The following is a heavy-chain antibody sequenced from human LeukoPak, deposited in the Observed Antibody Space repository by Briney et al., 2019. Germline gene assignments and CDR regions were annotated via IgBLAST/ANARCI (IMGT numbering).Heavy chain of an antibody. CDR3: ARAVLGRFQCYYGMDV. CDR1: GYTFTSYG. J-gene: IGHJ6*02. Sequence: ASVKVSCKASGYTFTSYGISWVRQAPGQGLEWMGWISAYNGNTSYAQKLQGRVTMTTDTSTSTAYMELRSLRSDDTAVYYCARAVLGRFQCYYGMDVWGQGTTVTVSS. V-gene: IGHV1-18*01. D-gene: IGHD3-3*01. CDR2: ISAYNGNT.